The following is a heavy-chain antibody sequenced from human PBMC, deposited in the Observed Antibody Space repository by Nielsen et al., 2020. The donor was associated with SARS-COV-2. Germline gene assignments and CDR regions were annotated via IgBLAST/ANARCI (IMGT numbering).Heavy chain of an antibody. CDR2: INHSGST. J-gene: IGHJ4*02. D-gene: IGHD4-23*01. CDR1: GGSFSGYY. V-gene: IGHV4-34*01. Sequence: SETLSLTCAVYGGSFSGYYWSWIRQPPGKGLEWIGEINHSGSTNYNPSLKSRVTISVDTSKNQFSLKLSSVTAADTAVYYCAREADGGNSDYWGQGTLVTVSS. CDR3: AREADGGNSDY.